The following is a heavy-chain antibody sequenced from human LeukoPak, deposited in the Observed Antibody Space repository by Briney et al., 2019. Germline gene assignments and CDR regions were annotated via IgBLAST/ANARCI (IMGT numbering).Heavy chain of an antibody. D-gene: IGHD6-13*01. CDR3: ARDPSIAAAVTDY. CDR2: IYYSGST. Sequence: SETLSLTCTVSGGSISSSSYYWGWIRQPPGKGLEWIGSIYYSGSTYYNPSLKSRVTISVDTSKSQFSLKLSSVTAADTAVYYCARDPSIAAAVTDYWGQGTLVTVSS. CDR1: GGSISSSSYY. J-gene: IGHJ4*02. V-gene: IGHV4-39*07.